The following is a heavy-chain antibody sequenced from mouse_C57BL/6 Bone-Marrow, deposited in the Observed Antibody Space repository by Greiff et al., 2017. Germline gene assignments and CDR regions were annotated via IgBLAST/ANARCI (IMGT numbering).Heavy chain of an antibody. J-gene: IGHJ2*01. V-gene: IGHV5-12*01. CDR3: ARWGYRRSYALFDY. Sequence: EVQGVESGGGLVQPGGSLKLSCAASGFTFSDYYMYWVRQTPAKRLEWVAYISNGGGSTYYPETLKGRITISRDNAENTLYMQRSRLKSEDTAVYYSARWGYRRSYALFDYWGQGTTRTVAA. CDR2: ISNGGGST. CDR1: GFTFSDYY. D-gene: IGHD1-1*01.